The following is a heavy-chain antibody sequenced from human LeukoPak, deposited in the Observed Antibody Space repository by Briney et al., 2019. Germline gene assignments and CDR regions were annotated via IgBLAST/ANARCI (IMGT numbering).Heavy chain of an antibody. J-gene: IGHJ6*02. CDR3: ARVLNSYYDFWSGYPNYYYYGMDV. Sequence: SETLSLTCTVSGGSISSYYWSWIRQPPGKGLEWIGYIYYSGSTNYNPSLKSRVTISVDTSKNQFSLKLSSVTAADTAVYYCARVLNSYYDFWSGYPNYYYYGMDVWGQGTTVTVSS. V-gene: IGHV4-59*01. D-gene: IGHD3-3*01. CDR1: GGSISSYY. CDR2: IYYSGST.